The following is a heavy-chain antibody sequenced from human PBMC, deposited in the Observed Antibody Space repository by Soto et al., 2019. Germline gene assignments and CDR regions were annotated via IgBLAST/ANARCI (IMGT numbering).Heavy chain of an antibody. Sequence: QVQLRESGPGLVQPSQTLSLTCTVSGGSISSGGYYWTWIRQHPGKGLEWIGYIYYTGSAYYNPSLKTRLTLSIDTSRSQFSLKLSSVTTADTAVYYCARPCSGASRGLDVWGQGTTVTVSS. J-gene: IGHJ6*02. CDR1: GGSISSGGYY. CDR3: ARPCSGASRGLDV. CDR2: IYYTGSA. D-gene: IGHD6-25*01. V-gene: IGHV4-31*03.